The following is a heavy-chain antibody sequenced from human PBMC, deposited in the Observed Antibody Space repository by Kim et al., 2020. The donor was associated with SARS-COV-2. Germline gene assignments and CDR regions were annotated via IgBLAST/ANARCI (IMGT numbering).Heavy chain of an antibody. CDR1: GFTFSDHY. CDR3: ARSPFRWFGELLGGRGMDV. D-gene: IGHD3-10*01. Sequence: GGSLRLSCAASGFTFSDHYMDWVRQAPGKGLEWVGRTRNKANSYTTEYAASVKGRFTISRDDSKNSLYLQMNSLKTEDTAVYYCARSPFRWFGELLGGRGMDVWGQGTTVTVSS. CDR2: TRNKANSYTT. J-gene: IGHJ6*02. V-gene: IGHV3-72*01.